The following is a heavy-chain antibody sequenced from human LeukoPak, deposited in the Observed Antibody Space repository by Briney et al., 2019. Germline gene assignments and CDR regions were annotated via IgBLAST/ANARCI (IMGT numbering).Heavy chain of an antibody. J-gene: IGHJ3*02. CDR2: ISAYNGNT. Sequence: ASVKVSCKASGYTFTSYGISWVRQAPGQGLEWMGWISAYNGNTDYAQKLQGRVTMTTDTSTSTAYMELRSLRSDDTAVYYCARGYIVVVPAALDAFDIWGQGTMVTVSS. V-gene: IGHV1-18*01. CDR3: ARGYIVVVPAALDAFDI. D-gene: IGHD2-2*01. CDR1: GYTFTSYG.